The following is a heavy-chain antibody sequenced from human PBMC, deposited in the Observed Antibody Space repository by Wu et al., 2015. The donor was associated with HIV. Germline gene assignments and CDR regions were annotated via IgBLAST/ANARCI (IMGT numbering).Heavy chain of an antibody. CDR3: ARSSYDYVWGSYRYSMPDY. CDR2: IIPIHGAA. V-gene: IGHV1-69*11. J-gene: IGHJ4*02. CDR1: GGTFSRSG. D-gene: IGHD3-16*02. Sequence: QVQLVQSGAEVRKPGSSVKVSCKASGGTFSRSGFSWVRQVPGQGFEWMGRIIPIHGAANYAQKFEGRVTITADESTSTAYMDLSSLRSEDTAVYYCARSSYDYVWGSYRYSMPDYWGQGTLVTVSS.